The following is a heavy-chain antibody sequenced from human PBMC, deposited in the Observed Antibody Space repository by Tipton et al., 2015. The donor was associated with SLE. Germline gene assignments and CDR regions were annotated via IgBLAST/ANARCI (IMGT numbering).Heavy chain of an antibody. J-gene: IGHJ6*02. CDR1: GGSFSGYY. CDR3: ARDKFEGDYGMDV. CDR2: IYYSGST. Sequence: LRLSCAVYGGSFSGYYWSWIRQPPGKGLEWIGYIYYSGSTNYNPSLKSRVTISVDTSKNQFSLKLSSVTAADTAVYYCARDKFEGDYGMDVWGQGTTVTVSS. V-gene: IGHV4-59*01. D-gene: IGHD1-26*01.